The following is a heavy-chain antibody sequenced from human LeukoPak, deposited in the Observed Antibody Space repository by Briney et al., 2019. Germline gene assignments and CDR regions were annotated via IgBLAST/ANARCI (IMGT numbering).Heavy chain of an antibody. J-gene: IGHJ4*02. Sequence: SETLSLTCTVSGGSLSSGSYYWSWIRQPAGKGLEWIGRIYTSGSTNYNPSLKSRVTISVDTSKNQFSLKLSSVTAADTAVYYCASHDFWSGNNDYWGQGTLVTVSS. CDR2: IYTSGST. CDR1: GGSLSSGSYY. V-gene: IGHV4-61*02. D-gene: IGHD3-3*01. CDR3: ASHDFWSGNNDY.